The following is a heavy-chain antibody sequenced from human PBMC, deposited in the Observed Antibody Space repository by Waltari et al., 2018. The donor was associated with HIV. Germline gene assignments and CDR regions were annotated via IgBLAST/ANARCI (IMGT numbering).Heavy chain of an antibody. CDR1: GCFIRSGGSY. J-gene: IGHJ4*02. CDR2: IYDSGTT. CDR3: ARGPPRYYFDY. V-gene: IGHV4-31*01. Sequence: QVQLQESGPGLVRPSQSLSLTCTVSGCFIRSGGSYLSWYRQHPGKGLEWIGYIYDSGTTYYNPSLKSLVTISVDTSKNQFSLRLSSVTAADTAVYFCARGPPRYYFDYWGQGTLVTVSS.